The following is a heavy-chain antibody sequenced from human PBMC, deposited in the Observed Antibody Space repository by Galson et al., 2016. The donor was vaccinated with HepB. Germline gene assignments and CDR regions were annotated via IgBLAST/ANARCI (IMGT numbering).Heavy chain of an antibody. J-gene: IGHJ1*01. CDR3: AVRYSSIWYFQH. CDR1: GFTFSSYS. Sequence: LRLSCAASGFTFSSYSMNWVRQAPGKGLEWVSAMSDSGGSTYYADSVKGRFTISRDNSKNTLYLQMNSLGAEDTAIYYCAVRYSSIWYFQHWGRGTLVSVSS. V-gene: IGHV3-23*01. D-gene: IGHD6-13*01. CDR2: MSDSGGST.